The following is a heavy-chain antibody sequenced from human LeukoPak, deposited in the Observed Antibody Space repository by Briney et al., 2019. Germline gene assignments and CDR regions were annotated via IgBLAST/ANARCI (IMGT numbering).Heavy chain of an antibody. CDR3: ARDFQITLVRGVIRYFDY. CDR1: GVSISTGGYY. CDR2: IYNSGTT. D-gene: IGHD3-10*01. Sequence: SETLSLTCTVSGVSISTGGYYWTWIRQHPEKGLEWIGYIYNSGTTYYNPSLESRVTISGDTSKNQFSLRLSSVTAADTAVYYCARDFQITLVRGVIRYFDYWGQGTLVTVSS. J-gene: IGHJ4*02. V-gene: IGHV4-31*03.